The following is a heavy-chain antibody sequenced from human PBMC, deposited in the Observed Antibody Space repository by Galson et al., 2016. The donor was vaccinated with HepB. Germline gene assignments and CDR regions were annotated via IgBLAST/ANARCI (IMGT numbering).Heavy chain of an antibody. Sequence: SLRLSCAASGFTFSTYALHWVHQAPGKGLEWVSFIANDGTRKDYVDSVKGRFTISRDNSKNTLYLQMNSLRADDTALYYCAREGYSYESDYFDYWGQGTLVTVSA. CDR1: GFTFSTYA. D-gene: IGHD5-12*01. CDR3: AREGYSYESDYFDY. CDR2: IANDGTRK. V-gene: IGHV3-30-3*01. J-gene: IGHJ4*02.